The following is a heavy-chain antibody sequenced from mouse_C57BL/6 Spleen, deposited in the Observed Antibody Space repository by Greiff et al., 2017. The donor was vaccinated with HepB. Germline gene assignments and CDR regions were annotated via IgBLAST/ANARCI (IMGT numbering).Heavy chain of an antibody. CDR2: INPNNGGT. D-gene: IGHD2-2*01. Sequence: VQLKQSGPELVKPGASVKMSCKASGYTFTDYNMHWVKQSHGKSLEWIGYINPNNGGTSYNQKFKGKATLTVNKSSSTAYLELRSLTSEDSAVYYCERLNGYPWYCDVWGTGTTVTVAA. V-gene: IGHV1-22*01. J-gene: IGHJ1*03. CDR1: GYTFTDYN. CDR3: ERLNGYPWYCDV.